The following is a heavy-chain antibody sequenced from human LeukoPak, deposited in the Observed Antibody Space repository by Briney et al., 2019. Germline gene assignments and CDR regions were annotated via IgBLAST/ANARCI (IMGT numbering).Heavy chain of an antibody. CDR3: ARDIVVADNNWFDP. Sequence: NPSETLSLTCTVSGDSISSGSDYWTWIRRPAGKGLEWIGRIYNGGSTKYSPSLESRVTISVDTSKNQFSLKLSSVTAADTAVYYCARDIVVADNNWFDPWGQGILVTVSS. CDR1: GDSISSGSDY. CDR2: IYNGGST. V-gene: IGHV4-61*02. D-gene: IGHD2-15*01. J-gene: IGHJ5*02.